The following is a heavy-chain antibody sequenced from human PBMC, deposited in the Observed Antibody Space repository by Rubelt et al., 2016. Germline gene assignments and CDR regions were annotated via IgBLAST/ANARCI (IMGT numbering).Heavy chain of an antibody. CDR2: IYYSGST. CDR3: ARDRSYELAWFDP. Sequence: QLQLQESGPGLVKPSETLSLTCTVSGGSIGISSYYWGWVRQPPGKGLAWIGSIYYSGSTYSNPPRKSGATISVETAKNQFSLRLPAVTAADTAGYYCARDRSYELAWFDPWGQGTLVTVSS. V-gene: IGHV4-39*07. CDR1: GGSIGISSYY. D-gene: IGHD5-12*01. J-gene: IGHJ5*02.